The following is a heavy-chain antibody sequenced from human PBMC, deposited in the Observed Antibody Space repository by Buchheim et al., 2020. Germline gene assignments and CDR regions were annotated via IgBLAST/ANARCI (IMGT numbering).Heavy chain of an antibody. Sequence: EVQLLESGGGLVQPGGSLRLSCGASGFTFSSYAMSWVRQAPGKGLEWVSGISGSGGTTYYADSVKGRFTISRDNSKNTLSLQMNSLRAEDTAVYCCAKDWGKQQLVGWGDYWGQGTL. J-gene: IGHJ4*02. CDR2: ISGSGGTT. CDR3: AKDWGKQQLVGWGDY. V-gene: IGHV3-23*01. CDR1: GFTFSSYA. D-gene: IGHD6-13*01.